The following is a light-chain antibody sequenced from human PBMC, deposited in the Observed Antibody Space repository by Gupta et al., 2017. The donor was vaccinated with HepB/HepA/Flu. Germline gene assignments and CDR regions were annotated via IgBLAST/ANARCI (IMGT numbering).Light chain of an antibody. CDR3: QQYYNWPFFT. J-gene: IGKJ3*01. CDR2: GAS. V-gene: IGKV3-15*01. CDR1: QSVSSN. Sequence: EIVMTQSPATLSVSPGERATLSCRASQSVSSNLAWYQQKPGQAPRLLIYGASTRATGIPARFSGSGSGTEFTLTISSLQSEDFAVYYCQQYYNWPFFTFGPGTKVDIK.